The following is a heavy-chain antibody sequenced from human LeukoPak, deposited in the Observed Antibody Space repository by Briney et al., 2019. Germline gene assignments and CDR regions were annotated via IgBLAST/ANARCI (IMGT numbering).Heavy chain of an antibody. CDR3: ASSYYDSSGYYFGYALDI. D-gene: IGHD3-22*01. CDR2: INSAGSIS. V-gene: IGHV3-74*03. Sequence: AGSLSLSCTASGFTFSTYWKHWIRQAPGKGLVWVSRINSAGSISQDVDSVKGRFTNPKVNAKHPLYLQMNSLRAEDTAVYYCASSYYDSSGYYFGYALDIWGPGTMVSVCS. J-gene: IGHJ3*02. CDR1: GFTFSTYW.